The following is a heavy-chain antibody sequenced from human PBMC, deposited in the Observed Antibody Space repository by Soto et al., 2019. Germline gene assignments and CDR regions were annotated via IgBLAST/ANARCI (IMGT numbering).Heavy chain of an antibody. V-gene: IGHV1-8*01. CDR3: ARGSTIAARRGFDP. D-gene: IGHD6-6*01. CDR1: GYTFTIYD. CDR2: MNPNSGNT. Sequence: ASVKVSCKASGYTFTIYDINWVRQATGQGLEWMGWMNPNSGNTDHAQKFQGRVTMTRNTSISTAYMELSSLRSEDTAVYYCARGSTIAARRGFDPWGQGTPVTVSS. J-gene: IGHJ5*02.